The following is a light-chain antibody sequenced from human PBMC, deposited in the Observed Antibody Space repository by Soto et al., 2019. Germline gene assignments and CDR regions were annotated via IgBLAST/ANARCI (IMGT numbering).Light chain of an antibody. CDR2: GNS. J-gene: IGLJ3*02. CDR1: STNIGAGYD. CDR3: QSYDSSLSGSV. V-gene: IGLV1-40*01. Sequence: QSVLTQPPSVSGAPGQRVTISWTGSSTNIGAGYDVHWYQQLPGTAPKLLIYGNSNRPSGVPDRFSGSKSGTSAPLAITGLQAEDEADYYCQSYDSSLSGSVFGGGTKVTVL.